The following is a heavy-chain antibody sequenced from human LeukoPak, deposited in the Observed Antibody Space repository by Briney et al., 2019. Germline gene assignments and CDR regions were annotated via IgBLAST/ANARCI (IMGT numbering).Heavy chain of an antibody. CDR1: GGSISSNNW. Sequence: SGTLSLTCAVSGGSISSNNWWSWVRQPPGKGLEWIGEISHSGNSNYNPSLKSRVTISVDKSNNESSLKLSSVTAADTAVYYCARDRLRFRGIFDYWGQGTLVTVSS. CDR2: ISHSGNS. D-gene: IGHD3-16*01. CDR3: ARDRLRFRGIFDY. V-gene: IGHV4-4*02. J-gene: IGHJ4*02.